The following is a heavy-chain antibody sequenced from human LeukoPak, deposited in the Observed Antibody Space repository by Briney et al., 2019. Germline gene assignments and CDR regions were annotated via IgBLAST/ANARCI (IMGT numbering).Heavy chain of an antibody. CDR2: ISYDGSNK. D-gene: IGHD2-8*01. CDR1: GFTFSSYG. V-gene: IGHV3-30*18. J-gene: IGHJ4*02. CDR3: AKESVLMVYALDY. Sequence: GGSLRLSCAASGFTFSSYGMHWVRQAPGKGLEWVAVISYDGSNKYYADSVKGRLTISRDNSKNTLYLQMNSLRAEDTAVYYCAKESVLMVYALDYWGQGTLVTVSS.